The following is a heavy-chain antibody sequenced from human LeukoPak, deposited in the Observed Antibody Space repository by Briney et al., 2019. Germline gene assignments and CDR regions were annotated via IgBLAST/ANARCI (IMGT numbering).Heavy chain of an antibody. J-gene: IGHJ3*02. CDR1: GYTFTSYG. D-gene: IGHD2-8*01. Sequence: ASVKVSCKASGYTFTSYGISWVRQAPGQGLEWMGWISAYNGNTNYAQKLQGRVTMTTDTSTSTAYMELSSLRSEDTAVYYCARKRNPCTNGVCLDAFDIWGQGTMVTVSS. CDR2: ISAYNGNT. CDR3: ARKRNPCTNGVCLDAFDI. V-gene: IGHV1-18*01.